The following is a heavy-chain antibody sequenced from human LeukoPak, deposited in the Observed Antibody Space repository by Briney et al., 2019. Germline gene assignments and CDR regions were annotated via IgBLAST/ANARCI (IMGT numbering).Heavy chain of an antibody. V-gene: IGHV3-23*01. D-gene: IGHD6-19*01. CDR2: LSDSGRLT. J-gene: IGHJ4*02. CDR3: AKDARRTSGWYFFDY. CDR1: GFAFSSQA. Sequence: GGSLRLSCAASGFAFSSQAMGWVRQARGKGLEWVSVLSDSGRLTYYADSVKGRFTISRDNSKNTLFLQMNSLRAEDTAVYYCAKDARRTSGWYFFDYWGQGTLVTVSS.